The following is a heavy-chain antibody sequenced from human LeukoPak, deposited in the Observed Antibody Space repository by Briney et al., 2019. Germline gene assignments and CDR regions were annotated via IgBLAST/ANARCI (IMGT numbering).Heavy chain of an antibody. CDR2: ISSSSSYI. Sequence: PGGSLRLSCAASGFTFSSYSMNWVRQAPGKGLEWVSSISSSSSYIYYADSVKGRFTISRDNAKNSLYLQMNSLRAEDTAVYYCARGKQWLDLFDYWGQGTLVTVSS. D-gene: IGHD6-19*01. CDR1: GFTFSSYS. V-gene: IGHV3-21*01. J-gene: IGHJ4*02. CDR3: ARGKQWLDLFDY.